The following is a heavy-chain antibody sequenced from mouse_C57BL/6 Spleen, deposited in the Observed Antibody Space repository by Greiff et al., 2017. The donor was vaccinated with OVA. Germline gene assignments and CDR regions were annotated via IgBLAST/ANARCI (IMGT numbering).Heavy chain of an antibody. V-gene: IGHV1-18*01. Sequence: VQLQQSGPELVKPGASVKIPCKASGYTFTDYNMDWVKQSHGKSLEWIGDINPNNGGTIYNQKFKGKATLTVDKSSSTAYMELRSLTSEDTAVYYCARRGYDYDVFYYYGDWGQGTTLTVSS. D-gene: IGHD2-4*01. CDR2: INPNNGGT. J-gene: IGHJ2*01. CDR3: ARRGYDYDVFYYYGD. CDR1: GYTFTDYN.